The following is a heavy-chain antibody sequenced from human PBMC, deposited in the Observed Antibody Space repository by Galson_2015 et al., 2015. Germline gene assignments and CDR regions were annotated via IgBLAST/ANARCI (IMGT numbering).Heavy chain of an antibody. Sequence: SVKVSCKASGYSFASYGISWVRQAPGQGLEWMGWISVYNGNTRYAQKVQDRVTMTIDTSTSTAYMDLGRLTSDDTAVYYCARRSGDYDPGYYYFYMDVWGKGTAVTVSS. J-gene: IGHJ6*03. V-gene: IGHV1-18*01. CDR1: GYSFASYG. D-gene: IGHD3-16*01. CDR3: ARRSGDYDPGYYYFYMDV. CDR2: ISVYNGNT.